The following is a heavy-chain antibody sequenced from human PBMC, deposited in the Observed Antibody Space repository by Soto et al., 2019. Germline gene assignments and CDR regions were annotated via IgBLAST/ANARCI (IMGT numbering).Heavy chain of an antibody. CDR3: ASSPYDILTGYSPLCDY. D-gene: IGHD3-9*01. CDR1: GYTFTSYD. V-gene: IGHV1-8*01. CDR2: MNPNSGNT. J-gene: IGHJ4*02. Sequence: ASVKVSCKASGYTFTSYDINWVRQATGQGLEWMGWMNPNSGNTGYAQKFQGRVTMTRNTSISTAYMELSSLRSEDTAVYYCASSPYDILTGYSPLCDYWGQGTLVTVSS.